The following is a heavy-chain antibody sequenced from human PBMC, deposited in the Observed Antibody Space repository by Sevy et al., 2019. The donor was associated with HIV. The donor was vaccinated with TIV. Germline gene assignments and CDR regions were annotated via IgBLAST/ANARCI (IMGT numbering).Heavy chain of an antibody. CDR1: GGSFRDYV. V-gene: IGHV1-69*13. CDR3: AITVSCGGDCYFFDP. J-gene: IGHJ5*02. CDR2: IITISGTT. Sequence: GASVKVSCKASGGSFRDYVITWVRQAPGQGLEWMAGIITISGTTNSAQKFQGRVTITADESTSTASMELSRLRSEDTAVYYCAITVSCGGDCYFFDPWGQGTLVTVSS. D-gene: IGHD2-21*02.